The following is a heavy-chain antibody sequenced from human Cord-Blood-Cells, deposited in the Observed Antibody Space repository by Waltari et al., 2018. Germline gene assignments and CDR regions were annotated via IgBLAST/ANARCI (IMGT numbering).Heavy chain of an antibody. J-gene: IGHJ4*02. Sequence: QVQLQQWGAGLLKPSETLSLTCAVYGGSFSGYYWSWIRQPPGKGLEWIGEINHSGSTNYNPSLKSRVTISLDTSKNQFSLKLGSVTAADTAVYYCARISSITGSDYWGQGTLVTVSS. CDR2: INHSGST. CDR3: ARISSITGSDY. CDR1: GGSFSGYY. D-gene: IGHD5-12*01. V-gene: IGHV4-34*01.